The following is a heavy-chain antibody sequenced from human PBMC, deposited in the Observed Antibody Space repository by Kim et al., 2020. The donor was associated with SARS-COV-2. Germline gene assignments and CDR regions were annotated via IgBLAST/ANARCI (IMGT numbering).Heavy chain of an antibody. CDR3: TRSHVLPTFYYYGLDV. Sequence: SETLSLTCTVSGGSITSGPHSWGWIRQSPGKGLEWIGTMHHSGSTYYVPSLQSRVTMSVDTAKNQFSLKLTSVTAADTAVYYCTRSHVLPTFYYYGLDV. V-gene: IGHV4-39*01. D-gene: IGHD3-10*01. CDR1: GGSITSGPHS. CDR2: MHHSGST. J-gene: IGHJ6*01.